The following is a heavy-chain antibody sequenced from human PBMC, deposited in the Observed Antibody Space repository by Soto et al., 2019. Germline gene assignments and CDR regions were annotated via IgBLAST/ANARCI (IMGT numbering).Heavy chain of an antibody. CDR3: ARDSSSYPYYYYGMDV. CDR2: ISGSGGST. Sequence: EVQLLESGGGLVQPGGSLRLSCAASGFTFSSYAMSWVRQAPGKGLEWVSAISGSGGSTYYADSVKGRFTISRDNSKNTLYLQMNSLRAEDTAVYYCARDSSSYPYYYYGMDVWGQGTTVTVSS. V-gene: IGHV3-23*01. D-gene: IGHD3-22*01. J-gene: IGHJ6*02. CDR1: GFTFSSYA.